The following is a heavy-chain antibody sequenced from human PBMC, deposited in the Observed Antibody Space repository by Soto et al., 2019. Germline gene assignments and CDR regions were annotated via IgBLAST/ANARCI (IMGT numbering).Heavy chain of an antibody. CDR2: IIPIFGTA. Sequence: QVQLVQSGAEVKKPGSSVKVSCKASGGTFSSYAISWVRQAPGQGLEWMGGIIPIFGTANYAQKFQGRVTITADESTSTVYMEVSSLRSEDTAVYYCARATVGEVPAAIPFFDFWGQGTLVTVSS. J-gene: IGHJ4*02. D-gene: IGHD2-2*01. CDR3: ARATVGEVPAAIPFFDF. V-gene: IGHV1-69*01. CDR1: GGTFSSYA.